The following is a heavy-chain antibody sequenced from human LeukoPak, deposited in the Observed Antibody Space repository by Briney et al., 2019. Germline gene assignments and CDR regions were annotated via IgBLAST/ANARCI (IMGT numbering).Heavy chain of an antibody. V-gene: IGHV1-18*01. CDR3: ARDTSTLDYYGSGSFDY. Sequence: GASVKVSCKASGGTFSSYAISWVRQAPGQGLEWMGWISAYNGNTNYAQKLQGRVTMTTDTSTSTAYMELRSLRSDDTAVYYCARDTSTLDYYGSGSFDYWGQGTLVTVSS. D-gene: IGHD3-10*01. CDR2: ISAYNGNT. J-gene: IGHJ4*02. CDR1: GGTFSSYA.